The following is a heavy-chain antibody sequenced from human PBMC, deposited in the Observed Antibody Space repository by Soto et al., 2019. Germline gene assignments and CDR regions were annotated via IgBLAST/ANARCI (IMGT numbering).Heavy chain of an antibody. CDR1: GYSFTSHW. Sequence: GESLKISCQVSGYSFTSHWIAGVRQMPGKGLECMGIIYPGDSDTRYTTSFQGLVTFSVDKSINTTYLQWTSLKASDTAIYYCARDLIDDAFDVWGQGTMVTVSS. J-gene: IGHJ3*01. CDR3: ARDLIDDAFDV. D-gene: IGHD2-15*01. V-gene: IGHV5-51*01. CDR2: IYPGDSDT.